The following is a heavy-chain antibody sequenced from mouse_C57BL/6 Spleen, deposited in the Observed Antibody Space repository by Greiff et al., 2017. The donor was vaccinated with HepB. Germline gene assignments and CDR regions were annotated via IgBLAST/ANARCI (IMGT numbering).Heavy chain of an antibody. V-gene: IGHV2-2*01. D-gene: IGHD1-1*01. CDR1: GFSLTSYG. CDR2: IWSGGST. J-gene: IGHJ4*01. CDR3: ARNRIFITTVVATDAMDY. Sequence: VKLQQSGPGLVQPSQSLSITCTASGFSLTSYGVHWVRQSPGKGLEWLGVIWSGGSTDYNAAFISRLSISKDNSKSQVFFKMNSLQADDTAIYYCARNRIFITTVVATDAMDYWGQGTSVTVSS.